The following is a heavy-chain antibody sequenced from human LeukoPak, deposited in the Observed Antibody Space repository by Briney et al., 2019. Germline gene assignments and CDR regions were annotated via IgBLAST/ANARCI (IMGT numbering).Heavy chain of an antibody. D-gene: IGHD1-26*01. V-gene: IGHV6-1*01. CDR3: ALSRVGGGYYFDY. J-gene: IGHJ4*02. CDR1: GDTLSNNSAA. CDR2: TYYRSKWYN. Sequence: SQTLSLTCAISGDTLSNNSAAWNWLRQSPSRGLEWLGRTYYRSKWYNEYAVSVKSRVTINPDTSKNQFSLHLNSVTPEDTAVYYCALSRVGGGYYFDYWGQGTLVTVSS.